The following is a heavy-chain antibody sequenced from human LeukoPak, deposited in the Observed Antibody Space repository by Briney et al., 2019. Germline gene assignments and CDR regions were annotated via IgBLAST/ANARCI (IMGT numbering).Heavy chain of an antibody. Sequence: PSETLSLTCTVSGGSISSSSYYWGWIRRPPGKGLEWIGSIYYSGSTYYNPSLKSRVTISVDTSKNQFSLKLSSVTAADTAVYYCARVRTDTAMGTRWFDPWGQGTLVTVSS. D-gene: IGHD5-18*01. CDR1: GGSISSSSYY. J-gene: IGHJ5*02. CDR2: IYYSGST. V-gene: IGHV4-39*07. CDR3: ARVRTDTAMGTRWFDP.